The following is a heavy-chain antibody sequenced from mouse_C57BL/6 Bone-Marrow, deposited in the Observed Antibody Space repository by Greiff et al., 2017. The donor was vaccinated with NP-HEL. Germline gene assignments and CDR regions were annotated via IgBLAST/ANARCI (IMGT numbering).Heavy chain of an antibody. CDR2: IYPGSGST. D-gene: IGHD2-4*01. CDR3: ARRGYYDYDGGFAY. CDR1: GYTFTSYW. J-gene: IGHJ3*01. Sequence: QVQLKQPGAELVKPGASVKMSCKASGYTFTSYWITWVKQRPGQGLEWIGDIYPGSGSTNYNEKFKSKATLTVDTSSSTAYMQLSSLTSEDSAVYYCARRGYYDYDGGFAYWGQGTLVTVSA. V-gene: IGHV1-55*01.